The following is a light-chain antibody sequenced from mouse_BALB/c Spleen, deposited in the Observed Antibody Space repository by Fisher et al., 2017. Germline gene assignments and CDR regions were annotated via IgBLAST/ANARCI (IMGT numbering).Light chain of an antibody. CDR2: DTS. J-gene: IGKJ1*01. V-gene: IGKV4-55*01. Sequence: IVLTQSPAIMSASPGEKVTITCSASSSVSYMYWYQQKPGSSPRLLIYDTSNLASGVPVRFSGSGSGTSYSLTISRMEAEDAATYYCQQWSSNPWTFGGGTKLEIK. CDR1: SSVSY. CDR3: QQWSSNPWT.